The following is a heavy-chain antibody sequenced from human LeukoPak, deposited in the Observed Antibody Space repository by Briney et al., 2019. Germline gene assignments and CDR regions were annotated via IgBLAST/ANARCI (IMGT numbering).Heavy chain of an antibody. Sequence: PGGSLRLSCAASGFTFSSYATTWVRQAPGKGLEWVSGISGRSVSTFYADSVKGRFTISRDNSKNVLYLQMNSLRVEDTAVYYCAAGTAADYWGLGTLVAVSS. V-gene: IGHV3-23*01. D-gene: IGHD6-13*01. CDR1: GFTFSSYA. CDR2: ISGRSVST. CDR3: AAGTAADY. J-gene: IGHJ4*02.